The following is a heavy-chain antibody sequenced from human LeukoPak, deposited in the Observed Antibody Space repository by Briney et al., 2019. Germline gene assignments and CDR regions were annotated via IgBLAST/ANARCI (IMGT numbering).Heavy chain of an antibody. D-gene: IGHD3-10*01. CDR3: ATLTMVRGVIDSDDY. Sequence: PSETLSLTCTVSGGSISSSSYYWGWIRQPPGKGLERIGSIYYSGSTYYNPSLKSRVTISVDTSKNQFSLKLSSVTAADTAVYYCATLTMVRGVIDSDDYWGQGTLVTVSS. V-gene: IGHV4-39*01. CDR2: IYYSGST. J-gene: IGHJ4*02. CDR1: GGSISSSSYY.